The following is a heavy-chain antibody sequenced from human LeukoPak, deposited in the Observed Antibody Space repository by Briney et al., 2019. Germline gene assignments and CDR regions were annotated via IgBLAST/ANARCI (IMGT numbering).Heavy chain of an antibody. J-gene: IGHJ3*02. CDR3: AKDRGRVRGVPIDAFDI. CDR2: IWYDGTDK. V-gene: IGHV3-33*06. CDR1: GFTFSSYG. Sequence: GRSLRLSCATSGFTFSSYGMHWVRQAPGKGLEWVALIWYDGTDKDYADSVKGRFTISRDNSKNTLYLQMNSLRAEDTAVYYCAKDRGRVRGVPIDAFDIWGQGTMVTVSS. D-gene: IGHD3-10*01.